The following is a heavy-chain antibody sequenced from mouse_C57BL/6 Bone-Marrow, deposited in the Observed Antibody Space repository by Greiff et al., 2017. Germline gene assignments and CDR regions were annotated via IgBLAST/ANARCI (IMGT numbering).Heavy chain of an antibody. CDR1: GYTFTSYW. D-gene: IGHD1-1*01. J-gene: IGHJ3*01. CDR3: ARDYYGSSFWFAY. CDR2: IYPGSGST. V-gene: IGHV1-55*01. Sequence: QVQLKQPGAELVKPGASVTMSCKASGYTFTSYWITWVKQRPGQGLEWIGDIYPGSGSTNYNEKFKSKSTLTVDTSSSKAYMQLSSLTSEDSAVYYCARDYYGSSFWFAYWGQGTLVTVSA.